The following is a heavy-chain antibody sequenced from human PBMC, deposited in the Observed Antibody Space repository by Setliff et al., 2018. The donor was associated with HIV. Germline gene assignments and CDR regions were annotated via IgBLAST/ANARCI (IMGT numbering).Heavy chain of an antibody. D-gene: IGHD1-26*01. CDR3: ARIVRWELVATSTFFYYYMDV. Sequence: SETLSLTCAVYGGSFSEYYWSWIRQSPGKGLEWIGEINHSGSTHYNPPLKSRFTISVDTSKNQFSLKVNSVTAADTAVYYCARIVRWELVATSTFFYYYMDVWGKGTTVTVSS. CDR2: INHSGST. V-gene: IGHV4-34*01. J-gene: IGHJ6*03. CDR1: GGSFSEYY.